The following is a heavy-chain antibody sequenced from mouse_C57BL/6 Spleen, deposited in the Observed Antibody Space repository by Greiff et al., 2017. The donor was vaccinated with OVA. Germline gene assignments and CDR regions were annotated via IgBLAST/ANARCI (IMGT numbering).Heavy chain of an antibody. J-gene: IGHJ1*03. Sequence: EVKVEESGGGLVQPGGSLKLSCAASGFTFSDYGMAWVRQAPRKGPEWVAFISNLAYSIYYADTVTGRFTISRENATNTLYLEMSSLRSEDTAMYYCARQGTTGGFFIDVWGTGTTVTVSS. D-gene: IGHD1-1*01. CDR1: GFTFSDYG. CDR2: ISNLAYSI. V-gene: IGHV5-15*04. CDR3: ARQGTTGGFFIDV.